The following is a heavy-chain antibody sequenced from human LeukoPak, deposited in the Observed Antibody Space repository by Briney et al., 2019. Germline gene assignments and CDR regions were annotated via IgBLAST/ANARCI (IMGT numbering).Heavy chain of an antibody. V-gene: IGHV3-64*01. CDR1: GFTFSSYA. D-gene: IGHD1-26*01. CDR3: ARDLWDTGSYIGY. CDR2: ISGHGRTT. Sequence: AGTLRLSCAASGFTFSSYAQHWVRQAPGKGLEFVSAISGHGRTTYYASSVKGRFTISRDNSKNTLYLQMGSLRPEDMALYYCARDLWDTGSYIGYWGQGTLVTVSS. J-gene: IGHJ4*02.